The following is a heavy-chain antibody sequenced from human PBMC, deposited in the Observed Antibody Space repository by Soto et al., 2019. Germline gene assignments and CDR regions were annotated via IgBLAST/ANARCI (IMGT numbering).Heavy chain of an antibody. V-gene: IGHV3-53*01. Sequence: EVQLVESGGGLIQPGGSLRLSCAASGFTVSSNYMSWVRQAPGKGLEWVSVIYSGGSTYYADSGKGRFTISRDNSKNTLYLQMNSLRAEDTAVYYCARDSTMVRGVVDYWGQGTLVTVSS. J-gene: IGHJ4*02. D-gene: IGHD3-10*01. CDR2: IYSGGST. CDR1: GFTVSSNY. CDR3: ARDSTMVRGVVDY.